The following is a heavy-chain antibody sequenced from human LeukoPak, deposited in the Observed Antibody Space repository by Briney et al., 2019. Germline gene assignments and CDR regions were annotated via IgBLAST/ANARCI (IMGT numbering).Heavy chain of an antibody. V-gene: IGHV1-2*02. J-gene: IGHJ4*02. D-gene: IGHD1-26*01. CDR1: GYTFTDYY. Sequence: ASVKVSCKASGYTFTDYYMHWVRQAPGQGLEWMGWINPNSGGTNYAQKFQGRVTMTRDTSISTAYMELSGLRSDDTAVYYCAREGPIVGATHLVDYWGQGTLVSVSS. CDR2: INPNSGGT. CDR3: AREGPIVGATHLVDY.